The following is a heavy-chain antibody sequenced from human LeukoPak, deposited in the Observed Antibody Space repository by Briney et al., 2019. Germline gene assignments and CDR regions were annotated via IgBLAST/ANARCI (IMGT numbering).Heavy chain of an antibody. CDR3: ARGRSNIAAAAFDY. D-gene: IGHD6-13*01. J-gene: IGHJ4*02. V-gene: IGHV3-33*01. Sequence: PGGSLRLSCAASGFTFSSYGMHWVRQAPGKGLEWVAVIWYDGSNKYYADSVKGRFTISRDNSKNTLHLQMNSLRAEDTAVYYCARGRSNIAAAAFDYWGQGTLVTVSS. CDR1: GFTFSSYG. CDR2: IWYDGSNK.